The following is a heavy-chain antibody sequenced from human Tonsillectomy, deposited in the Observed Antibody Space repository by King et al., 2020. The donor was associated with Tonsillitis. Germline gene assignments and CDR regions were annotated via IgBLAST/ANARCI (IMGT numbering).Heavy chain of an antibody. Sequence: QLVQSGGGVVQPGGSLRLSCAASGFTFSSYGMHWVRQAPGKGLEWVAFIRYDGSNKYYADSVKGRFTISRDNSKNTLYLQMNSLRAEDTAVYYCAKGSLYDRSGPHTDRWGQGTLVTVSS. J-gene: IGHJ4*02. V-gene: IGHV3-30*02. CDR3: AKGSLYDRSGPHTDR. CDR1: GFTFSSYG. CDR2: IRYDGSNK. D-gene: IGHD3-22*01.